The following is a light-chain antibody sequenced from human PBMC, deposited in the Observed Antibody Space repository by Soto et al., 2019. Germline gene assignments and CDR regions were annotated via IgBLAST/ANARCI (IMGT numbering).Light chain of an antibody. V-gene: IGKV1-39*01. CDR1: QTVNTY. Sequence: DIQMTQSPSSLSASIGDRVTITCRASQTVNTYLHWYQQKPGKAPKLLIYAASKLQSGVPSRFSGSGSGTNFTLSLNSLQPEDFATYYCQQGYSNPWTFGQGTKVEIK. CDR2: AAS. J-gene: IGKJ1*01. CDR3: QQGYSNPWT.